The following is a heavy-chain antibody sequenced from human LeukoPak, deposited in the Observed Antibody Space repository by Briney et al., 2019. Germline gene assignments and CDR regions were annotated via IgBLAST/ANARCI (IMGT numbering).Heavy chain of an antibody. V-gene: IGHV4-59*01. D-gene: IGHD1-14*01. CDR3: TRDRKYYEI. J-gene: IGHJ3*02. CDR1: GGSISSYY. CDR2: IYYTGTT. Sequence: SETLSLTCTVSGGSISSYYWSWIRQPPGERLEWIGYIYYTGTTTYNPSLKGRATLSIDTSKNQFSLKLSSVTAADTAVYFCTRDRKYYEIWGQGTMVTVSA.